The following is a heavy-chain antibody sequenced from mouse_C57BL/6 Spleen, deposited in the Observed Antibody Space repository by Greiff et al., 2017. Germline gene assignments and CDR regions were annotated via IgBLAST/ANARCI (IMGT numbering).Heavy chain of an antibody. J-gene: IGHJ4*01. Sequence: QVQLKESGPGLVQPSQSLSITCTVSGFSLTSYGVHWVRQSPGKGLEWLGVIWRGGSTDYNAAFMSRLSITKDNSKSQVFFKMNRLQADDTAIYYWAKKGGRGDAMDYWGQGTSVTVSS. CDR3: AKKGGRGDAMDY. CDR1: GFSLTSYG. CDR2: IWRGGST. D-gene: IGHD3-3*01. V-gene: IGHV2-5*01.